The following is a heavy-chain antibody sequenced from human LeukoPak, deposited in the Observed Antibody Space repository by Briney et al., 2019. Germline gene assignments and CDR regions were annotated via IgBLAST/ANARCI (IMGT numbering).Heavy chain of an antibody. CDR3: AKNIDPGGVVGASVPDY. J-gene: IGHJ4*02. Sequence: GGSLRLSCAASGFTFDDYAMHWVRQAPGKGREWVSLISWDGGSTYYADSVKGRFTISRDNSKNSLYLQMNSLRAEDTALYYCAKNIDPGGVVGASVPDYWGQGTLVTVSS. D-gene: IGHD1-26*01. CDR1: GFTFDDYA. V-gene: IGHV3-43D*03. CDR2: ISWDGGST.